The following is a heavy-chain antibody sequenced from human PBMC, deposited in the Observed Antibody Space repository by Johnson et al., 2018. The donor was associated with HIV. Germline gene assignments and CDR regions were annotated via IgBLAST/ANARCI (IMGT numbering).Heavy chain of an antibody. CDR1: GFTFSSYW. CDR3: ARGDWLTVVTSPDAFDI. CDR2: IKQDGSEK. J-gene: IGHJ3*02. D-gene: IGHD4-23*01. V-gene: IGHV3-7*02. Sequence: VQLVESGGGLVQPGGSLRLSCAASGFTFSSYWMSWVRQAPGKGLEWVANIKQDGSEKDYVDSVKGRFTISRENTKDTRSLKMKSLRVEDPAVYYCARGDWLTVVTSPDAFDIWGQGTMVTVSS.